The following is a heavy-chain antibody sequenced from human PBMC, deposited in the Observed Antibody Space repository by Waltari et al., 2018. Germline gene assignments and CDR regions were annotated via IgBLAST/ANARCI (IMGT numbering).Heavy chain of an antibody. CDR2: ISYTGST. CDR1: GGSIISNRHY. CDR3: ATYVGASIGTAAFDV. J-gene: IGHJ3*01. V-gene: IGHV4-39*01. Sequence: QLHLQEAGPGLVKPSETLSLTCSVSGGSIISNRHYWAWIRQPPGKGLECTATISYTGSTLSTPPLRSRVTISVDMAKNQFSLKLTSVTPADTAVYYCATYVGASIGTAAFDVWGQGTMVTVSS. D-gene: IGHD3-16*01.